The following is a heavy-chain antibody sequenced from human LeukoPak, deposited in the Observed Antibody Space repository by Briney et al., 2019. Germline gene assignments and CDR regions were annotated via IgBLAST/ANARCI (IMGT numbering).Heavy chain of an antibody. CDR1: ELTFSRYW. Sequence: GGSLRLSCVVSELTFSRYWMSWLRQAPGKGLEWVANINQDGSEKYFVDSVKGRFTISRDNAKNSLYLQMNSLRAEDTAVYYCAKNPYYYSSGVDYWGQGTLVTVSS. CDR3: AKNPYYYSSGVDY. D-gene: IGHD3-10*01. CDR2: INQDGSEK. J-gene: IGHJ4*02. V-gene: IGHV3-7*01.